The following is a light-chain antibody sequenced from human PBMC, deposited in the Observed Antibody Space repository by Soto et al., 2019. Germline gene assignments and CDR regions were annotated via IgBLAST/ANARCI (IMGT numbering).Light chain of an antibody. V-gene: IGKV3-20*01. CDR3: QQYGSSPRT. CDR1: QSVRSDY. Sequence: EIVFTPSPGTLSLSPGERATLSCRASQSVRSDYLAWYQQKPGQAPRLHIYGASTRATGIPDRFTGSGSGTDFTLTISRLEPEDFAVYYGQQYGSSPRTFGQGTKVDIK. CDR2: GAS. J-gene: IGKJ1*01.